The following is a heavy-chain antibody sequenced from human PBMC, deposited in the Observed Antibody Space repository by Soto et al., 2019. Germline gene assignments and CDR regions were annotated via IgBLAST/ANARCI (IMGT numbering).Heavy chain of an antibody. V-gene: IGHV1-69*13. CDR3: ARDHPTDYYDSSGYHP. CDR2: IIPIFGTA. J-gene: IGHJ5*02. Sequence: SVKVSYQASVDSFSSYASRWVRQAPGQGLEWMGGIIPIFGTANYAQKFQGRVTITADESTSSAYMELSSLRSEDTAVYYCARDHPTDYYDSSGYHPWGQGTLVTVSS. D-gene: IGHD3-22*01. CDR1: VDSFSSYA.